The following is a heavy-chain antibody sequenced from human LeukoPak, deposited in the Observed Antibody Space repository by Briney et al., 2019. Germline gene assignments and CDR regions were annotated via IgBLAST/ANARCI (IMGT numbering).Heavy chain of an antibody. J-gene: IGHJ3*02. D-gene: IGHD2-8*01. V-gene: IGHV3-23*01. Sequence: GVLRLSYAASGFTFNSYAMSWVRQAPGKGLEWVSAISGSGGSTYYADSVKGRFTISRDNSKNMLYLQMNSLRAEDTAVYYCAKGRRDAIPFDAFDIWGQGTMVTVSS. CDR1: GFTFNSYA. CDR2: ISGSGGST. CDR3: AKGRRDAIPFDAFDI.